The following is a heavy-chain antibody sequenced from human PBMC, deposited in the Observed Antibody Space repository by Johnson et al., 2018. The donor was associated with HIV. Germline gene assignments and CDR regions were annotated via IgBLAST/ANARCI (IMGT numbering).Heavy chain of an antibody. J-gene: IGHJ3*02. CDR3: ARVTTMMDSDAFDI. V-gene: IGHV3-20*04. CDR1: GFTVSSNY. D-gene: IGHD3-22*01. CDR2: INWNGGST. Sequence: VQLVESGGGLVQPGGSLRLSCAASGFTVSSNYMSWVRQAPGKGLEWVSNINWNGGSTNYADSVKGRFTISRDNAKNSLYLHMNSLRAEDTALYYCARVTTMMDSDAFDIWGQGTMVTVSS.